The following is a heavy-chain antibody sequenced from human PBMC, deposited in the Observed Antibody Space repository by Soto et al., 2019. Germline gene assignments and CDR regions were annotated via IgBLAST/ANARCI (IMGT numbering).Heavy chain of an antibody. V-gene: IGHV1-3*01. D-gene: IGHD5-12*01. CDR3: ARGLSGSFLMDV. J-gene: IGHJ6*02. Sequence: XSVKVSCKASVYTFTSYAIPWVRQAPGQRLEWMGWINAGNGNTKYSQKFQGRVTITRDTSASTAYMELSSLRSEDTAVYYCARGLSGSFLMDVWGQGTTVTVSS. CDR2: INAGNGNT. CDR1: VYTFTSYA.